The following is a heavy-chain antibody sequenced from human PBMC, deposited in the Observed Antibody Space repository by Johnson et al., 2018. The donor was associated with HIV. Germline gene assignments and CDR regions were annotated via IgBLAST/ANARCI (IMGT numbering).Heavy chain of an antibody. Sequence: QVQLVESGGGVVQPGRSLRLSCAASGFTFSSYAMHWVRQAPGKGLEWVAVISHDGSKKYYADSVKGRFTISRDNSKNTLYLQMNSLRAEDTAVYYCARRGRRADDAFDIWGQGTMVTVSS. CDR2: ISHDGSKK. CDR1: GFTFSSYA. D-gene: IGHD3-16*01. CDR3: ARRGRRADDAFDI. J-gene: IGHJ3*02. V-gene: IGHV3-30*04.